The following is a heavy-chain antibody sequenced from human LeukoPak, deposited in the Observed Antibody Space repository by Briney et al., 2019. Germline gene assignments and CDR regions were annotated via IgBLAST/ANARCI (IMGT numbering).Heavy chain of an antibody. J-gene: IGHJ4*02. Sequence: GGSLRLSCAASGFTFSSYAMHWVRQAPGKGLEWVAVISYDGSNKYYADSVKGRFTISRDNSKNTLYLQMNSLRAEDTAVYYCARGRSGYYYDYWGQGTLVTVSS. V-gene: IGHV3-30*04. D-gene: IGHD3-22*01. CDR1: GFTFSSYA. CDR3: ARGRSGYYYDY. CDR2: ISYDGSNK.